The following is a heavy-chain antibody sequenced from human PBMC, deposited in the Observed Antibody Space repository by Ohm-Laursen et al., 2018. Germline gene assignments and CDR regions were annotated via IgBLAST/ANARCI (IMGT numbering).Heavy chain of an antibody. Sequence: ASVKVSCKASGYTFTSHYIHWVRQAPGQGLEWMGIINPSGGSTSYAQKFQGRVTMTRDTSTSTVYMELSSLRSEDTAVYYCARDPYYYDSSGYYPPFDYWGQGTLVTVSS. D-gene: IGHD3-22*01. CDR1: GYTFTSHY. J-gene: IGHJ4*02. CDR3: ARDPYYYDSSGYYPPFDY. V-gene: IGHV1-46*01. CDR2: INPSGGST.